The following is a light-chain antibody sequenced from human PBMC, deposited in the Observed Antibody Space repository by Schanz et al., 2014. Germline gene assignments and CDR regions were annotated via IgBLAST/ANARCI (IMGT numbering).Light chain of an antibody. CDR3: QQYSTYPWT. J-gene: IGKJ1*01. CDR2: AAS. V-gene: IGKV1-9*01. Sequence: IQLTQSPSSLSASVGDRVTITCRASQGISSYLAWYQQKPGKAPKLLIYAASTLQSGVPSRFSGSGSVTDFTLSISSLQPDDVATYYCQQYSTYPWTFGQGTKVEIK. CDR1: QGISSY.